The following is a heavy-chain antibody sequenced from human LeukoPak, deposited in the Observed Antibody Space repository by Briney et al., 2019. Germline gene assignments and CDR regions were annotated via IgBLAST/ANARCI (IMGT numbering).Heavy chain of an antibody. Sequence: SVKVSCKASGGTFSSYAISWVRQAPGQGLEWMGGIIPIFGTANYAQKFQGRVTITADESTSTAYMELSSMRSEDTAVYYCAREKVGATTWFDPWGQGTLVTVSS. V-gene: IGHV1-69*01. CDR3: AREKVGATTWFDP. CDR1: GGTFSSYA. D-gene: IGHD1-26*01. CDR2: IIPIFGTA. J-gene: IGHJ5*02.